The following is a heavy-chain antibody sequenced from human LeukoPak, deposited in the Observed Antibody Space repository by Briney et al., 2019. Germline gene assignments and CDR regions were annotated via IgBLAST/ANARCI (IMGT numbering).Heavy chain of an antibody. CDR1: GDSISNYY. CDR3: ARGTAVAGT. V-gene: IGHV4-59*01. D-gene: IGHD6-19*01. Sequence: PSETLSLTCTVSGDSISNYYWSWIRQPPGKGLEWIGYIYYSGSTSYNPSLKSRVTISVDTSKNQFSLRLSSVTAADTAVYYCARGTAVAGTWGQGTLVTVSS. J-gene: IGHJ5*02. CDR2: IYYSGST.